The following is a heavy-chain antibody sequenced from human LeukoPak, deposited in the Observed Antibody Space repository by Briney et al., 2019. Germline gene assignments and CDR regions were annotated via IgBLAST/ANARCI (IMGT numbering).Heavy chain of an antibody. Sequence: PSETLSLTCTVSGGSISSYYWSWIRQPPGKGLAWIGYIYYSGSTNYNPSLKSRVTISVDTSKDQFSLKLSSVTAADTAVYYCARIVAGHYDFWSGYPSWFDPWGQGTLVTVSS. CDR2: IYYSGST. D-gene: IGHD3-3*01. CDR3: ARIVAGHYDFWSGYPSWFDP. J-gene: IGHJ5*02. V-gene: IGHV4-59*01. CDR1: GGSISSYY.